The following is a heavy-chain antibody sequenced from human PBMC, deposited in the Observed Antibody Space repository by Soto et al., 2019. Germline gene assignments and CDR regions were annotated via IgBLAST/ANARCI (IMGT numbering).Heavy chain of an antibody. V-gene: IGHV3-30*03. D-gene: IGHD3-3*01. Sequence: QVQLVESGGGVVQPGRSLRLSCAASGFIFISYGWHWVRQAPGKGLEGVAVISYDVSNKYYADSVKGRFTISRDNSKNTLYLQMNSLKAEDTAVYYCARTIFMAYYYYAMDVWGQGTTVTVSS. J-gene: IGHJ6*02. CDR3: ARTIFMAYYYYAMDV. CDR2: ISYDVSNK. CDR1: GFIFISYG.